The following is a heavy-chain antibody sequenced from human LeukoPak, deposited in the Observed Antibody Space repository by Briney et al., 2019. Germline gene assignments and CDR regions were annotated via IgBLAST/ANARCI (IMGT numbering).Heavy chain of an antibody. D-gene: IGHD3-3*01. CDR3: ARHSTFFGVVIIKGRVRGPFDY. J-gene: IGHJ4*02. CDR1: GGSISSYY. CDR2: INHSGST. Sequence: SETLSLTCTVSGGSISSYYWSWIRQPPGKGLEWIGEINHSGSTNYNPSLKSRVIISVDTSKNQFSLKLSSVTAADTAVYYCARHSTFFGVVIIKGRVRGPFDYWGQGTLVTVSS. V-gene: IGHV4-34*01.